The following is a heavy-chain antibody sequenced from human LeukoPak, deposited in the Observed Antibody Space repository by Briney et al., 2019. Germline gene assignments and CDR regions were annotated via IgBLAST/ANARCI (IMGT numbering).Heavy chain of an antibody. V-gene: IGHV3-48*01. CDR3: ARYLTGYYYYYYYYMDV. Sequence: GGSLRLSCAASGFTFSSYEMNWVRQAPGKGLEWVSYISSSSSTIYYADSVKGRFTISRDNAKNSLYLQMNSLRAEDTAVYYCARYLTGYYYYYYYYMDVWGKGTTVTVSS. J-gene: IGHJ6*03. CDR1: GFTFSSYE. CDR2: ISSSSSTI. D-gene: IGHD3-9*01.